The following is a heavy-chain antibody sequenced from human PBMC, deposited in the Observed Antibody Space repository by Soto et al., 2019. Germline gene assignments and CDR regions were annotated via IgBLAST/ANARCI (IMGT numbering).Heavy chain of an antibody. V-gene: IGHV1-3*01. J-gene: IGHJ4*02. CDR2: INAANGNT. CDR1: GYTFTLYA. D-gene: IGHD3-3*01. CDR3: ARDQRRDYDFWSGYSQGFDY. Sequence: QVHLVQSGAEVKKPGASVKISCKASGYTFTLYAMHWVRQAPGQRLVWMGWINAANGNTKSSQKFQGRVTFTRDTSASTGYMELSTLNSADTAVYYCARDQRRDYDFWSGYSQGFDYWGQGTPVTVSS.